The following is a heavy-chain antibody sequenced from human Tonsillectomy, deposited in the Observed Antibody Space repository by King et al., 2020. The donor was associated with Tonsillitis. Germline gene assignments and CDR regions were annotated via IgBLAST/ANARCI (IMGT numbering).Heavy chain of an antibody. CDR3: VRGGMDV. J-gene: IGHJ6*02. Sequence: VQLVESGGGLVQTGGSLRLSCSASGFTFSSNAMHWVRQAPGKGLEYVSTISSNGGNTYYADSVKGRFTTSRDNSKNTLYLQMSTLRVEDTAVYYCVRGGMDVWGPGTTVTVSS. V-gene: IGHV3-64D*06. CDR1: GFTFSSNA. CDR2: ISSNGGNT. D-gene: IGHD3-16*01.